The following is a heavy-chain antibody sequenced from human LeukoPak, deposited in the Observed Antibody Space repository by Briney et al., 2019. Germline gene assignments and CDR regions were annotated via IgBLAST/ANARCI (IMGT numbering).Heavy chain of an antibody. CDR2: ISGSGGST. CDR3: ARDPTFYGDYGGGFDY. V-gene: IGHV3-23*01. J-gene: IGHJ4*02. D-gene: IGHD4-17*01. Sequence: GGSLRLSCAASGFTFSSYAMSWVRQAPGKGLEWVSAISGSGGSTYYADSVKGRFTISRDNSKNTLYLQMNSLRAEDTAVYYCARDPTFYGDYGGGFDYWGQGTLVTVSS. CDR1: GFTFSSYA.